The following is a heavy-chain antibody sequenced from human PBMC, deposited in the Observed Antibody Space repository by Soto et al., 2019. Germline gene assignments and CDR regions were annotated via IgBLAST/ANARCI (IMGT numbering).Heavy chain of an antibody. CDR1: GFTFSSYG. CDR3: ANLGYNPDY. D-gene: IGHD6-25*01. CDR2: IRYDGSNK. V-gene: IGHV3-33*06. J-gene: IGHJ4*02. Sequence: QVQLVESGGGVVQPGRSLRLSCAASGFTFSSYGMHWVRQAPGKGLEWVAVIRYDGSNKYYADSVKGRFTISRDNSKYTLYLQMNSLRAEDTAVYYCANLGYNPDYWGQGTLVTVSS.